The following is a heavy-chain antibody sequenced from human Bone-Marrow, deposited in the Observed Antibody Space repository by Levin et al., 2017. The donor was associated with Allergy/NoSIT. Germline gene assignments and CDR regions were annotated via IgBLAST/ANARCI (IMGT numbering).Heavy chain of an antibody. CDR1: GFTFSNYW. J-gene: IGHJ4*02. Sequence: PGGSLRLSCAASGFTFSNYWMSWVRQAPGKGLEWVANIKQDGSERYYVDSVKGRFTISRDNAKNSLYLQMTSLRAEDTAVYYCTRDSPWSLPPGSYWGQGTLVTVSS. CDR2: IKQDGSER. CDR3: TRDSPWSLPPGSY. V-gene: IGHV3-7*01. D-gene: IGHD3-3*01.